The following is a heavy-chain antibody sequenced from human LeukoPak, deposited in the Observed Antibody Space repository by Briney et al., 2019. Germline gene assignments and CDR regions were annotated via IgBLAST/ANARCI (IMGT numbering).Heavy chain of an antibody. J-gene: IGHJ4*02. CDR2: IRYDESDK. CDR3: AKDFNWAFDY. Sequence: GSLRLSCATSGFTFSHYGMHWVRQAPGRGLDWVAHIRYDESDKYYADSVKGRFTISRDISKNTVYLQMNSLRVEDTAVYYCAKDFNWAFDYWGQGTLVTVSS. CDR1: GFTFSHYG. V-gene: IGHV3-30*02. D-gene: IGHD1-1*01.